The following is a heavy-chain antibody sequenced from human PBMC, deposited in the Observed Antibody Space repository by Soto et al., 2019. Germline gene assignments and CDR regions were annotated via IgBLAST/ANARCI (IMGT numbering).Heavy chain of an antibody. CDR2: IYYSGST. V-gene: IGHV4-31*03. CDR1: AGSISSAGYF. D-gene: IGHD2-15*01. Sequence: QVQLQESGPGLVKPSQTLSLTCTVSAGSISSAGYFWSWIRQHPGKGLEWIGYIYYSGSTYYNPSLKSRFTISIDTSKNQFSLKLSSVTAADTAVYYCARYCGGGSCYLGTYDWGQGTLVTVSS. CDR3: ARYCGGGSCYLGTYD. J-gene: IGHJ4*02.